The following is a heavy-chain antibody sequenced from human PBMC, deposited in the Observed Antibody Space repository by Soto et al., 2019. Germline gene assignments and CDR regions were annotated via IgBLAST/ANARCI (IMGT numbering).Heavy chain of an antibody. CDR3: AKDHLVGVTNPSRFDY. D-gene: IGHD1-26*01. CDR1: GFTFSSYG. V-gene: IGHV3-30*18. CDR2: ISYDGSNK. Sequence: GGSLRLSCAASGFTFSSYGMHWVRQAPGKGLEWVAVISYDGSNKYYADSVKGRFTISRDNSKNTLYLQMNSLRAEDTAVYYCAKDHLVGVTNPSRFDYWGQGTLVTVSS. J-gene: IGHJ4*02.